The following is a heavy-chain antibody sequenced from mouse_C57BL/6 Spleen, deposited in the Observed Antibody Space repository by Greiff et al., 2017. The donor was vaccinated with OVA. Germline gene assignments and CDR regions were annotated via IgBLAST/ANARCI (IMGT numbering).Heavy chain of an antibody. Sequence: QVQLQQSGAELVRPGASVKLSCKASGYTFTDYYINWVKQRPGQGLEWIARIYPGSGNTYYNEKFKGKATLTAEKSSSTAYMQLSSLTSEDSAVYFCARRGTTRYFDYWGQGTTLTVPS. D-gene: IGHD1-1*01. CDR3: ARRGTTRYFDY. CDR2: IYPGSGNT. CDR1: GYTFTDYY. J-gene: IGHJ2*01. V-gene: IGHV1-76*01.